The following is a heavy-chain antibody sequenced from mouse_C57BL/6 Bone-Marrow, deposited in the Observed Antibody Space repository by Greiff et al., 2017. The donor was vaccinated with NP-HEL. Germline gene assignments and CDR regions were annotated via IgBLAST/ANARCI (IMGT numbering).Heavy chain of an antibody. CDR3: ARDHDGFDY. D-gene: IGHD2-3*01. CDR1: GFTFSDFY. V-gene: IGHV7-1*01. Sequence: EVHLVESGGGLVQSGRSLRLSCATSGFTFSDFYMEWVRQAPGKGLEWIAASRNKANDYTTEYSASVKGRFIVSRDTSQSILYLQMNALRAEDTAIYYCARDHDGFDYWGQGTTLTVSS. J-gene: IGHJ2*01. CDR2: SRNKANDYTT.